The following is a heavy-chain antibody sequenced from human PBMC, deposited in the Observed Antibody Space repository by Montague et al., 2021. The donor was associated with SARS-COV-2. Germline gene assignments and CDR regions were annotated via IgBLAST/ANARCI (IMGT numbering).Heavy chain of an antibody. CDR3: ARDPLYYNDSSGLLLDWYFDL. J-gene: IGHJ2*01. D-gene: IGHD3-22*01. V-gene: IGHV4-61*02. CDR2: IYTSGST. Sequence: QNLCLTGTVSGGSISSGSYYWSWIRQPAGKGLEWIGRIYTSGSTNYTPSLTSRVTISVDTSKNQFSLKLSSVTAADTAVYYCARDPLYYNDSSGLLLDWYFDLWGRGTLVTVSS. CDR1: GGSISSGSYY.